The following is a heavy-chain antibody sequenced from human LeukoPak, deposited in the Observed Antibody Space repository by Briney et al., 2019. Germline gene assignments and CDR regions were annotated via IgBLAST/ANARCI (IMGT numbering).Heavy chain of an antibody. D-gene: IGHD2-2*01. Sequence: GASVKVSCKASGYTFTSYDINWGRQATGQGLEWMGWMNPNSGNTGYAQKFQGRVTMTRNTSISTAYMELSSLRSEDTAVYYCARSGDSCSSTSCYSDLWGRGTLVTESS. V-gene: IGHV1-8*01. CDR2: MNPNSGNT. CDR1: GYTFTSYD. CDR3: ARSGDSCSSTSCYSDL. J-gene: IGHJ2*01.